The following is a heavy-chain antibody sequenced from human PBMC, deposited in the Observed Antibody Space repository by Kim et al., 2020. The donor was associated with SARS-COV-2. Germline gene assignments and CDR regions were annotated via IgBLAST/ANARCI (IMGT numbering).Heavy chain of an antibody. CDR3: AAFPRGGWGS. CDR2: IYYSGST. Sequence: SETLSLTCTASGGSISSYYWRWIRQPPGKGLEWIGDIYYSGSTNYNPSLKSRLTISVGTSTNKSPFRLSTVTAAEPTAVYCAAFPRGGWGSWAQGT. V-gene: IGHV4-59*13. D-gene: IGHD3-10*01. J-gene: IGHJ4*02. CDR1: GGSISSYY.